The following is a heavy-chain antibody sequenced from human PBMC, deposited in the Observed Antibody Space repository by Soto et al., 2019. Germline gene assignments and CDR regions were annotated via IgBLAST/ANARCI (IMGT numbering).Heavy chain of an antibody. J-gene: IGHJ5*02. CDR3: ARETYGDYVGYFDP. D-gene: IGHD4-17*01. CDR2: TYYSGST. CDR1: GYSISSSNW. Sequence: SETLSLTCAVSGYSISSSNWWGWILQPPGKGLEWIGYTYYSGSTYYNPSLKSRVIISVDRSKNQFSLKLSSVTAADTAVYYCARETYGDYVGYFDPWGQGTRVTVSS. V-gene: IGHV4-28*03.